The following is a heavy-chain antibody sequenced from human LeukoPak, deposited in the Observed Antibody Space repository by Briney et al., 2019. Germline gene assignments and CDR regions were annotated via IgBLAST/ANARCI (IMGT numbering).Heavy chain of an antibody. CDR1: GGSISSYY. CDR2: IFYSGRT. CDR3: ARAYDYVWGSYRS. J-gene: IGHJ5*02. Sequence: TPSETLSLTCSVSGGSISSYYWSWIRQPPGKGLEWIGYIFYSGRTSYNPSLKSRVTISVDTSKNQFSLKLSSVTAADTAVYYCARAYDYVWGSYRSWGQGTLVTVSS. D-gene: IGHD3-16*02. V-gene: IGHV4-59*12.